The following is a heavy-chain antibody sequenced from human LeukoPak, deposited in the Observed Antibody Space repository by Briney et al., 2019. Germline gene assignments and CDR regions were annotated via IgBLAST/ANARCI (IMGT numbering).Heavy chain of an antibody. V-gene: IGHV3-7*02. Sequence: PGGSLRLSCAASGFTFSSYWMSWVRQAPGKGLEWVANIKQDGSEKYYVDSVKGRFTTSRDNSKNTLYLQMNSLRAEDTAVYYCARKAGFGEFHFDNWGQGTLVTVSS. D-gene: IGHD3-10*01. CDR3: ARKAGFGEFHFDN. J-gene: IGHJ4*02. CDR2: IKQDGSEK. CDR1: GFTFSSYW.